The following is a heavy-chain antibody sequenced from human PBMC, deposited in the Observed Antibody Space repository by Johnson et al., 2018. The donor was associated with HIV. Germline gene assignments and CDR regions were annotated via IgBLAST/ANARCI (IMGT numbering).Heavy chain of an antibody. CDR3: ARGAPDSDAFDI. V-gene: IGHV3-30-3*01. CDR1: GFTFSSYA. CDR2: ISYDGSNE. Sequence: QVQLVESGGGVVQPGRSLSLSCVASGFTFSSYAMHWVRQAPGKGLEWVAVISYDGSNEYYADSVKGRFTISRDNSKNTLYLQMNSLRAGDTAVYYCARGAPDSDAFDIWGQGTMVTVSS. D-gene: IGHD3-22*01. J-gene: IGHJ3*02.